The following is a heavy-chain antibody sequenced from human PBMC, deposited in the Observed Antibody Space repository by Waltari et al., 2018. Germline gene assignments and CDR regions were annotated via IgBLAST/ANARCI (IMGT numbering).Heavy chain of an antibody. Sequence: QVQLVQSGAEVKKPGASVKVSCQASGYTFTGYYMHWVRQAPGQGLEWMGWINPNSGGTNYAQKFQGWVTMTRDTSISTAYMELSRLRSDDTAVYYCARARLVSTGPSIAAATGVLGYWGQGTLVTVSS. CDR2: INPNSGGT. CDR1: GYTFTGYY. D-gene: IGHD6-13*01. CDR3: ARARLVSTGPSIAAATGVLGY. V-gene: IGHV1-2*04. J-gene: IGHJ4*02.